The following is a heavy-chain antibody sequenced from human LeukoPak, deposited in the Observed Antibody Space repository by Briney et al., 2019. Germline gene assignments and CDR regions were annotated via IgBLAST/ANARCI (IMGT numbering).Heavy chain of an antibody. CDR1: GGSFSDYY. Sequence: SETLSLTCAVYGGSFSDYYWSWIRQPPGKGLEWIGEINYSGSTNYNPSLKSRVTISVDTSKNQFSLKLSSVTAADTAVYYCARDGVGYYPPYYYYYMDVWGKGTTVTVSS. CDR2: INYSGST. CDR3: ARDGVGYYPPYYYYYMDV. V-gene: IGHV4-34*01. D-gene: IGHD3-3*01. J-gene: IGHJ6*03.